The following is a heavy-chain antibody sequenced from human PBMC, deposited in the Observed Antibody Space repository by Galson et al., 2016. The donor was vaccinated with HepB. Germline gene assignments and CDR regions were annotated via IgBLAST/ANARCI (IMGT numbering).Heavy chain of an antibody. J-gene: IGHJ6*02. CDR2: ISSSGTTI. D-gene: IGHD4-17*01. CDR1: GFTFSSFE. Sequence: SLRLSCAASGFTFSSFEMNWVRQAPGKGLEWLSYISSSGTTIYYADSVKGRFTISRDNARNSLYLQMNSLRVEDTAVYCCARDLVYPGDYGKYYYYGMDVWGQGTTVTVSS. V-gene: IGHV3-48*03. CDR3: ARDLVYPGDYGKYYYYGMDV.